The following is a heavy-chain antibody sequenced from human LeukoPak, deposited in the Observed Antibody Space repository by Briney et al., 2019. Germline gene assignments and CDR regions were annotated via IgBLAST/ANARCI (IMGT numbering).Heavy chain of an antibody. CDR1: GGSISSGGYY. D-gene: IGHD2-15*01. J-gene: IGHJ4*02. CDR2: IYYSRST. Sequence: SQTLSLTCTVSGGSISSGGYYWSWIRQHPGKGLEWIGYIYYSRSTYYNPSLKSRVTISVDTSKNQFSLKLSSVTAADTAVYYCARVTVQLGYCSGGSCLFDYWGQGTLVTVSS. V-gene: IGHV4-31*03. CDR3: ARVTVQLGYCSGGSCLFDY.